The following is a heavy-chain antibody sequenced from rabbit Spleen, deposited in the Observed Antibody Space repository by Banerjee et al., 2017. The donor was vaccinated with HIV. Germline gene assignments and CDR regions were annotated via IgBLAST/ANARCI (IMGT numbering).Heavy chain of an antibody. V-gene: IGHV1S40*01. CDR3: ARLSFYVDTNL. J-gene: IGHJ4*01. D-gene: IGHD3-3*01. Sequence: QSLEESGGDLVKPEGSLTLTCTASGFDFSTNTMCWVRQAPGKGLEWIGCIYIGSGSTYYASWAKGRFTISKTSSTTVTLQMTSLTAADTATYFCARLSFYVDTNLWGPGTLVTVS. CDR1: GFDFSTNT. CDR2: IYIGSGST.